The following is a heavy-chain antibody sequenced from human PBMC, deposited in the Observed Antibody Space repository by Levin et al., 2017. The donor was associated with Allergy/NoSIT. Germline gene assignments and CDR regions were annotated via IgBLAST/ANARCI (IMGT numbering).Heavy chain of an antibody. CDR3: ARDSNDRRTTVTGIDY. CDR1: GFTFSDYY. D-gene: IGHD4-17*01. Sequence: GGSLRLSCAASGFTFSDYYMSWIRQAPGKGLEWVSYISSSGSTIYYADSVKGRFTISRDNAKNSLYLQMNSLRAEDTAVYYCARDSNDRRTTVTGIDYWGQGTLVTVSS. V-gene: IGHV3-11*01. CDR2: ISSSGSTI. J-gene: IGHJ4*02.